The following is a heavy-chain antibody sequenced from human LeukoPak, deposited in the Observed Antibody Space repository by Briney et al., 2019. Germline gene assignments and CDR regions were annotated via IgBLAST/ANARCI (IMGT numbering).Heavy chain of an antibody. Sequence: PGGSLRLSCAASGFTFRSYDMHWVRQATGKGLEWVSGIGTAGEIYYPGSVKGRFTISRDNAKNSLYLQMNSLRAEDTAVYYCARLYSSSWYRVQGFDYWGQGTLVTVSS. V-gene: IGHV3-13*01. D-gene: IGHD6-13*01. CDR3: ARLYSSSWYRVQGFDY. CDR2: IGTAGEI. J-gene: IGHJ4*02. CDR1: GFTFRSYD.